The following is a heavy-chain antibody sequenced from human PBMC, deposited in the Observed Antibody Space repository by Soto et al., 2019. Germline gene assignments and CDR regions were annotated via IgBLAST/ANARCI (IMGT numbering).Heavy chain of an antibody. Sequence: PSETLSLTCAVYWGSISSNKWWSGVLEPPGRGLEWIGEIYHSGSTNYNPSLKSRVTISLDKSKNQFSLKLTSVTAADSAVYYCARDDHIVVVPTYLGAMDVWGQGTTVTVSS. CDR2: IYHSGST. D-gene: IGHD2-2*01. J-gene: IGHJ6*02. V-gene: IGHV4-4*02. CDR3: ARDDHIVVVPTYLGAMDV. CDR1: WGSISSNKW.